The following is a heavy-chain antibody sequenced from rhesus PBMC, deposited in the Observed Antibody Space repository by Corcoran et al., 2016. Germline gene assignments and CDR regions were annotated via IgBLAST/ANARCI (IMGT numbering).Heavy chain of an antibody. J-gene: IGHJ4*01. D-gene: IGHD6-31*01. V-gene: IGHV4-106*01. CDR3: ARDRGSGWPGFDY. Sequence: QVQLQESGPGLVKPSETLSLTCAVSGCSISDDYYWSWIRQPPGKGLEWIGYIYGSGGGTNYNPSLKNRVNNSIDTYKNQCSLKRSAVTAADTAVYYCARDRGSGWPGFDYWGQGVLVTVSS. CDR1: GCSISDDYY. CDR2: IYGSGGGT.